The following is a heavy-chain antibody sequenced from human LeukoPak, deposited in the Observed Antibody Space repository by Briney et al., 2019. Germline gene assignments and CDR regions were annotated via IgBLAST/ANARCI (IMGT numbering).Heavy chain of an antibody. J-gene: IGHJ4*02. CDR1: GFTFSTHA. D-gene: IGHD6-13*01. V-gene: IGHV3-23*01. Sequence: GGSLRLSCAASGFTFSTHAMTWVRQAPGKGLEWVSSISGSGVYTYYADSVKGRFTISRDNSKNTLYLQMNSLRAEDTAVYYCAKDRIPATGGGTDYWGQGTLVTVPS. CDR3: AKDRIPATGGGTDY. CDR2: ISGSGVYT.